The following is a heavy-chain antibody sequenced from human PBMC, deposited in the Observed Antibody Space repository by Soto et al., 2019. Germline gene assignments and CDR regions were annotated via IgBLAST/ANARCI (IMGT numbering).Heavy chain of an antibody. CDR3: ARGNYDFWSGPSPSVDY. CDR2: INAGNGNT. V-gene: IGHV1-3*01. Sequence: QVQLVQSRAEVKKPGASVKVSCKASGYTFTSYAMHWVRQAPGQRLEWKGWINAGNGNTKYSQKFQGRVTITRDTSASTAYMELSSLRSEDTAVYYCARGNYDFWSGPSPSVDYWGQGTLVTVSS. CDR1: GYTFTSYA. J-gene: IGHJ4*02. D-gene: IGHD3-3*01.